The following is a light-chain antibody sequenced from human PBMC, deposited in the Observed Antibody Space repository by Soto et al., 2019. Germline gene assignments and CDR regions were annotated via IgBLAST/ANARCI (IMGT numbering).Light chain of an antibody. CDR3: QQYGSSPPWT. Sequence: EIVLTQSPGTLSLSPGERVTLSCRASQSVSSSYLAWYQQKPGQAPRLLIYGASSRATGIPDRFSGSGSGTDFTLTSSRLEPEDFAVYYCQQYGSSPPWTFGQGTKVEIK. J-gene: IGKJ1*01. CDR2: GAS. V-gene: IGKV3-20*01. CDR1: QSVSSSY.